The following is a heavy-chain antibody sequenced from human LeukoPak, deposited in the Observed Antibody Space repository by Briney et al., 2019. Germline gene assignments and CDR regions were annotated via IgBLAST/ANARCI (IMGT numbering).Heavy chain of an antibody. J-gene: IGHJ5*02. CDR1: GYTFNDYY. D-gene: IGHD6-13*01. V-gene: IGHV1-2*02. CDR2: INPNSGDA. Sequence: ASLKVSCKASGYTFNDYYIHWVRQAPGQGLEWMGWINPNSGDANYAQKFQGRVTMTRDTSISTGYMELSRLKNDDTAVYYCARDLYSSSWYNANWFDPWGQGTLVTVSS. CDR3: ARDLYSSSWYNANWFDP.